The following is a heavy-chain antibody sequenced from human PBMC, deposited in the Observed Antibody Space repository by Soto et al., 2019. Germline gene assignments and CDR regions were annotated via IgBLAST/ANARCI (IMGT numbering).Heavy chain of an antibody. V-gene: IGHV4-59*01. CDR1: GGSISSYY. CDR2: IYYSGST. CDR3: ARLRPFYYYYGMDV. Sequence: PSETLSLTCTVSGGSISSYYWSWIRQPPGKGLEWIGYIYYSGSTNYNPSLKSRVTISVDTSKNQFSLKLSSVTAADTAVYYCARLRPFYYYYGMDVWAKGPRSPSP. J-gene: IGHJ6*02. D-gene: IGHD3-16*01.